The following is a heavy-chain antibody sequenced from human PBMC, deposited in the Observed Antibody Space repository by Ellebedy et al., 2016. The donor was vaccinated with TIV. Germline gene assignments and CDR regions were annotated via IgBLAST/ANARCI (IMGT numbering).Heavy chain of an antibody. CDR1: GGSFSGYY. V-gene: IGHV4-34*01. CDR2: INHSGST. CDR3: ARGSPTTVTSRGRDGMDV. D-gene: IGHD4-17*01. J-gene: IGHJ6*02. Sequence: SETLSLTXAVYGGSFSGYYWIWIRQPPGKGLEWIGEINHSGSTDYSPSLKSRVTISVHKSKNQFALKLSSVSAADTAVYYCARGSPTTVTSRGRDGMDVWGRGTTVTVSS.